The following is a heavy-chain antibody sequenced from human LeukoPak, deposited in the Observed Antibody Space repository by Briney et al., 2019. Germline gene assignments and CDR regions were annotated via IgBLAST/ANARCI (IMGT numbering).Heavy chain of an antibody. D-gene: IGHD6-13*01. J-gene: IGHJ4*02. CDR3: ARAHSSSRMMADY. CDR2: TYYSGTT. CDR1: GGSISTYY. V-gene: IGHV4-39*07. Sequence: SETLSLTCTVSGGSISTYYWGWIRQSPEKGLEWIGSTYYSGTTYYNPSLKSRVTISVDTSKNQFSLKLSSVTAADTAVYYCARAHSSSRMMADYWGQGTLVTVSS.